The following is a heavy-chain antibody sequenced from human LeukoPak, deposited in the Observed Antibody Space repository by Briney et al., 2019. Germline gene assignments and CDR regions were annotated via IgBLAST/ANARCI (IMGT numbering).Heavy chain of an antibody. Sequence: PSQTLSLTCTVSGGSISSGDYYWSWIRQPPGKGLEWIGYIYYSGSTYYNPSLKSRVTISVDTFKNPFSLKLSSVTAADTAVYYCARGLIDCTNGVCYSEYFDYWGQGTLVTVSS. CDR3: ARGLIDCTNGVCYSEYFDY. CDR2: IYYSGST. D-gene: IGHD2-8*01. J-gene: IGHJ4*02. V-gene: IGHV4-30-4*08. CDR1: GGSISSGDYY.